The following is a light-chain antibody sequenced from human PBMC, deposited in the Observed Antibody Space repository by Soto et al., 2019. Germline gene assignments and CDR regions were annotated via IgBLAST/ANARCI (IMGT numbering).Light chain of an antibody. V-gene: IGKV3-11*01. Sequence: EIVLTQSPATLSLSPGERATLSCRASQSVSSYLAWYQQKPGQAPRLLIYDASNRATGIPARFSGSGSGTDFTLTISSLEPEDFEVYYCQQRSNWPQVTFGPGTKVDIK. J-gene: IGKJ3*01. CDR3: QQRSNWPQVT. CDR1: QSVSSY. CDR2: DAS.